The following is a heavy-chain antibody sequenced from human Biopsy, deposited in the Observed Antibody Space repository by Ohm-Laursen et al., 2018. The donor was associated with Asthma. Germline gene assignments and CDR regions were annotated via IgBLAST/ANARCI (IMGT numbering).Heavy chain of an antibody. V-gene: IGHV4-39*01. CDR2: ISYGGKT. D-gene: IGHD3-3*01. Sequence: SETLSLTCTVSGGSMTPTSHYWDWIRQAPGKGLEWIGYISYGGKTSYNPSLKNRVTISRDTSKNQFSLRLISVTAADTAVYFCARRITIFGVVQKDHGMDAWGQGTTVIVS. CDR3: ARRITIFGVVQKDHGMDA. CDR1: GGSMTPTSHY. J-gene: IGHJ6*02.